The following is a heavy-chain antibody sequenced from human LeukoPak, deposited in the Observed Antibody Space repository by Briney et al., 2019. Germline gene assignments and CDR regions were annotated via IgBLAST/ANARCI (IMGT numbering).Heavy chain of an antibody. CDR2: ISAYNGNT. Sequence: ASVKVSCKAFGYTFTSYYIHWVRQAPGQGLEWMGWISAYNGNTNYAQKLQGRVTMTTDTSTSTAYMELRSLRSDDTAVYYCARDCSSTSCYKVYYYYGMDVWGQGTTVTVSS. CDR3: ARDCSSTSCYKVYYYYGMDV. J-gene: IGHJ6*02. D-gene: IGHD2-2*02. V-gene: IGHV1-18*04. CDR1: GYTFTSYY.